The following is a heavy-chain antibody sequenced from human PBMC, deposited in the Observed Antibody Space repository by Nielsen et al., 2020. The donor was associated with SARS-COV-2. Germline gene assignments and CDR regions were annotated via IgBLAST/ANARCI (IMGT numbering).Heavy chain of an antibody. CDR1: GFTFSSYA. CDR3: ARDPVAGPHTEYYFDY. J-gene: IGHJ4*02. CDR2: ISGSGGST. Sequence: GGSLRLSCAASGFTFSSYAMSWVRQATGTGLEWVSAISGSGGSTYYADSVKGRFTISRDNSKNTLYLQMNSLRAEDTAVYYCARDPVAGPHTEYYFDYWGQGTLVTVSS. V-gene: IGHV3-23*01. D-gene: IGHD6-19*01.